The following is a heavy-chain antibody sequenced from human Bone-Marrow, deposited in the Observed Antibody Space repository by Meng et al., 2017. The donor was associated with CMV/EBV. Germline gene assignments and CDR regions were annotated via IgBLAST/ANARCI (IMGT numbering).Heavy chain of an antibody. CDR1: GFSFSAHD. J-gene: IGHJ4*02. CDR3: AKGAYFDWLSLGYYFDY. V-gene: IGHV3-23*01. Sequence: GGSLRLSCAGSGFSFSAHDMTWVRQAPGKGLEWVSAISGSGGSTYYADSVKGRFTISRDNSKNTLYLQMNSLRAEDTAVYYCAKGAYFDWLSLGYYFDYWGQGTLVTVSS. CDR2: ISGSGGST. D-gene: IGHD3-9*01.